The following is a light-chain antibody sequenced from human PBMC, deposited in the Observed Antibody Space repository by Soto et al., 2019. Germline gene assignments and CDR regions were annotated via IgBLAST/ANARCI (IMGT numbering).Light chain of an antibody. Sequence: EIVLTQSPGTLSLSPGERATLSCRASQSFSTGYLAWYQQKPGQAPRLLIYGASSRATGIPDRFSGSGSGTDFTLTISRLEPEDCAVYYCQQYGSSPGTFGQGTKVEIK. V-gene: IGKV3-20*01. CDR1: QSFSTGY. J-gene: IGKJ1*01. CDR2: GAS. CDR3: QQYGSSPGT.